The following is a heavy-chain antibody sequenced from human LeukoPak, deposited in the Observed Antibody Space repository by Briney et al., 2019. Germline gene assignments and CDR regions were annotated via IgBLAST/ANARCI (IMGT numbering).Heavy chain of an antibody. J-gene: IGHJ5*01. Sequence: SETLSLTCVVSDYSITSGDYWAWIRPPPGKGLECIGTVDNSVSTSYNPSLKSRVTMSVDPSKNQFSLNLRSVTAADTAVYYCARNMSTEGWFDSWGRGTLVTVSS. CDR2: VDNSVST. V-gene: IGHV4-38-2*01. CDR1: DYSITSGDY. CDR3: ARNMSTEGWFDS. D-gene: IGHD5/OR15-5a*01.